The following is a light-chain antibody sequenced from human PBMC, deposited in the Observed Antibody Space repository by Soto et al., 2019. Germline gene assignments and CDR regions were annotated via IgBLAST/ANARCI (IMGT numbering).Light chain of an antibody. CDR3: QQSYTYPRT. Sequence: DIPMTQSPSSLSASEGARVTITCRASQSISSYVNWYQQKPGKAPKLLIYAASRLQSGVPSTFSGSGSGTEFTLTISSLQPEDIATYYCQQSYTYPRTFGGGTKVEIK. CDR2: AAS. CDR1: QSISSY. J-gene: IGKJ4*01. V-gene: IGKV1-39*01.